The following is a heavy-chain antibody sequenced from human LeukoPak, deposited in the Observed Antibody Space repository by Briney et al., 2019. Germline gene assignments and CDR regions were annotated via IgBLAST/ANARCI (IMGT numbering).Heavy chain of an antibody. CDR3: AKGGCTNGVCYNDY. Sequence: GGSLRLSCAASGFTFSSYGMHWVRQAPGKGLEWVAFIRYDGSNKYYADSVKGRFTISRDNSKNTLYLQMNSLRAEDTAVYYCAKGGCTNGVCYNDYWGQGTLVTVSS. CDR1: GFTFSSYG. CDR2: IRYDGSNK. V-gene: IGHV3-30*02. D-gene: IGHD2-8*01. J-gene: IGHJ4*02.